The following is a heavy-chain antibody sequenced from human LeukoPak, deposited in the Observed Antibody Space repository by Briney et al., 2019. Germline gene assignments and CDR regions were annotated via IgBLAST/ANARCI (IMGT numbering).Heavy chain of an antibody. CDR2: IIPIFGTA. CDR3: AREVGVRYFDY. V-gene: IGHV1-69*05. CDR1: GGTFSSYA. Sequence: SVKVSCKASGGTFSSYAISWVRQAPGQELEWMGRIIPIFGTANYAQKFQGRVTITTDESTSTAYMELSSLRSEDTAVYYCAREVGVRYFDYWGQGTLVTVSS. J-gene: IGHJ4*02. D-gene: IGHD3-3*01.